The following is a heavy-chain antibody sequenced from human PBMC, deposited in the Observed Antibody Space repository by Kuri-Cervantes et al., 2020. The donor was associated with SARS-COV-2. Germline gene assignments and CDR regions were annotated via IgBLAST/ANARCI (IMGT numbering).Heavy chain of an antibody. J-gene: IGHJ4*02. Sequence: GGSLRLSCVASGFTYSDYAMHWVRQVPGKGLEWVSTISGSGMSTYYADSVKGRFTISRDNSKNTLYLQMNSLRAEDTAVYYCARGQAVPAARDYWGRGTLVTVSS. CDR2: ISGSGMST. D-gene: IGHD2-2*01. V-gene: IGHV3-23*01. CDR3: ARGQAVPAARDY. CDR1: GFTYSDYA.